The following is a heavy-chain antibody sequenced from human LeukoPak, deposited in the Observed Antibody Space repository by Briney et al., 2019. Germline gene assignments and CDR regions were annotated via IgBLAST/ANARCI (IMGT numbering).Heavy chain of an antibody. Sequence: PGGSLRLSCAASGFTFSSYAMNWVRQAPGKGLEWVSAISGSGGSTYYADSVKGRFTISRDNSKNTLYLQMNSLRAEDTAVYYCAKQSAAVAGIETFDYWGQGTLVTVSS. J-gene: IGHJ4*02. CDR2: ISGSGGST. CDR3: AKQSAAVAGIETFDY. V-gene: IGHV3-23*01. CDR1: GFTFSSYA. D-gene: IGHD6-19*01.